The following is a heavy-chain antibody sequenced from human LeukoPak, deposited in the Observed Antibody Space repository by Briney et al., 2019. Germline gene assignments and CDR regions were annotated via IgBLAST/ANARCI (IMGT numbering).Heavy chain of an antibody. CDR1: GGSFSGYY. D-gene: IGHD3-22*01. CDR2: INHSGST. CDR3: ARFPRDYYDSSGYYGEGFDY. Sequence: SETLSLTCAVYGGSFSGYYWSWIRQPPGKGLEWIGEINHSGSTNYNPSLKSRVTISVDTSKNQFSLKLSSVTAANTAVYYCARFPRDYYDSSGYYGEGFDYWGQGTLVTVSS. J-gene: IGHJ4*02. V-gene: IGHV4-34*01.